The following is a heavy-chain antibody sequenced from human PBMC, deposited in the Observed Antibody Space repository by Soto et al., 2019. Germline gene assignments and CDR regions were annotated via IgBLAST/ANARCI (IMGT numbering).Heavy chain of an antibody. D-gene: IGHD7-27*01. V-gene: IGHV2-5*02. CDR1: GFSLSSVGVG. CDR2: IYWDDDK. CDR3: AHTLDWGEGRFDY. Sequence: QITLKESGPTLVKPTQTLTLTCSFSGFSLSSVGVGVGWIRQPPGKALEWLALIYWDDDKRYSPSLKSRLTITKHTSNNQVVLTMTNSDPVDTATYYCAHTLDWGEGRFDYWGQGTLVTVSS. J-gene: IGHJ4*02.